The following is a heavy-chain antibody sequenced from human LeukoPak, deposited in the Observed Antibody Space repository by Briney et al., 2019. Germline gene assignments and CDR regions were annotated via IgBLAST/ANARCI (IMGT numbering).Heavy chain of an antibody. Sequence: GGSLRLSCAASVFTFSNYCIHWVPQDPGKGLVWVSRINSDGSSTTYADSVKGRFTISGDNAKNTLYLQMNSLRAEDTAVYYCVRSLYSYGPKFDYWGQGTLVTVSS. V-gene: IGHV3-74*01. CDR3: VRSLYSYGPKFDY. CDR2: INSDGSST. J-gene: IGHJ4*02. D-gene: IGHD5-18*01. CDR1: VFTFSNYC.